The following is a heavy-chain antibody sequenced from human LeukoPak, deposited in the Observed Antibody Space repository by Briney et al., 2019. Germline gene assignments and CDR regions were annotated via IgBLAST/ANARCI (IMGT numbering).Heavy chain of an antibody. CDR3: ARVRSGRRIIAVGMNWFDP. V-gene: IGHV4-39*07. J-gene: IGHJ5*02. D-gene: IGHD6-19*01. CDR2: IYYSGST. Sequence: SETLSLTCTVSGGSISSSSYYWGWIRQPPGKGLEWIGRIYYSGSTYYNPSLKSRVTISVDTSKNQFSLKLSSVTAADTAVYYCARVRSGRRIIAVGMNWFDPWGQGTLVTVSS. CDR1: GGSISSSSYY.